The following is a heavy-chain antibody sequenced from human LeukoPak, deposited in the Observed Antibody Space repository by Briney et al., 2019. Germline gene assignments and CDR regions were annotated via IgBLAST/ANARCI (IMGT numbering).Heavy chain of an antibody. CDR3: AKGFPYCTNGVCPYYFDY. J-gene: IGHJ4*02. CDR1: GFTFSSYG. Sequence: GGSLRLSCAASGFTFSSYGMHWVRQAPGKGLEWVAVIWYDGSNKYYADSVKGRFTISRDNSKNTLYLQMNSLRAEDTAVCYRAKGFPYCTNGVCPYYFDYWGQGTLVTVSS. V-gene: IGHV3-33*06. CDR2: IWYDGSNK. D-gene: IGHD2-8*01.